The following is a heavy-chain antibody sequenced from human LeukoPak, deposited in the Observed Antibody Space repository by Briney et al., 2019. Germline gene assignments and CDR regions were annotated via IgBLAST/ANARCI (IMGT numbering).Heavy chain of an antibody. CDR1: GGSIRSGSYY. D-gene: IGHD3-3*01. J-gene: IGHJ5*02. Sequence: QVQLQESGPGLVKPSQTLSLTCTVSGGSIRSGSYYWSWIRHPAGKGLVLIGRIYTSGSTNYNPSLKSRVTISVDTSKNQFSLKLSSVTAADTAVYYCARVFNFNNWFDPWGQGTLVTVSS. CDR3: ARVFNFNNWFDP. CDR2: IYTSGST. V-gene: IGHV4-61*02.